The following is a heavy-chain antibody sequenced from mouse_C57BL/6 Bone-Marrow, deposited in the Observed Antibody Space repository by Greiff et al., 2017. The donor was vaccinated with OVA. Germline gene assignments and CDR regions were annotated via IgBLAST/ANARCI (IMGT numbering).Heavy chain of an antibody. CDR3: ASRSNCRDY. Sequence: EVKLVESGGGLVKPGGSLKLSCAASGFTFSDYGMHWVRQAPEKGLEWVAYISSGSSTIYYVDTVKGRFTISRDNAKNTLFLQMTSRRTEDTTMYYCASRSNCRDYWGQGTTLTVSS. J-gene: IGHJ2*01. CDR1: GFTFSDYG. V-gene: IGHV5-17*01. CDR2: ISSGSSTI. D-gene: IGHD4-1*01.